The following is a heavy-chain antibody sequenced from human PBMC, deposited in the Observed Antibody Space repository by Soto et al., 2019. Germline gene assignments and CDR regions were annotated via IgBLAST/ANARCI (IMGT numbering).Heavy chain of an antibody. CDR1: GGSINSGDYS. D-gene: IGHD2-15*01. J-gene: IGHJ4*02. Sequence: SETLSLTCTVSGGSINSGDYSWTWIRQPPGKGLEWIGYIYHTGTTYYNMSLKSRVTISVDRSKNQFSLKLSSVTAADTAVYYCARQSLDCSGGSCYTYYFDYWGQGTLVTVSS. V-gene: IGHV4-30-2*01. CDR3: ARQSLDCSGGSCYTYYFDY. CDR2: IYHTGTT.